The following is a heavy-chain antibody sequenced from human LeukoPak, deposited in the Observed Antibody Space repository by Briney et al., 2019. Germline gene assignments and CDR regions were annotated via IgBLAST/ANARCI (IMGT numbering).Heavy chain of an antibody. D-gene: IGHD3-10*01. CDR3: ERDRLGYCGSGSCLLFDN. CDR2: ISADIGNT. J-gene: IGHJ4*02. Sequence: GASVKVSCKASGYTFPDYGISWVRQAPGQGLEWMGWISADIGNTNYAQNFQGRVTMTRDRSTSTGYMELTSLTSDDTAVYYCERDRLGYCGSGSCLLFDNWGQGTLVTVSS. V-gene: IGHV1-18*01. CDR1: GYTFPDYG.